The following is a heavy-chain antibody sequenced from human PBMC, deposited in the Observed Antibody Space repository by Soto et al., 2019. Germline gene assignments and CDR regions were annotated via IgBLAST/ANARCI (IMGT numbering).Heavy chain of an antibody. J-gene: IGHJ6*02. Sequence: EVQLVESGGGLVQRGGSLRLSCAASGLTFSSYSMNWVRQAPGKGLEWVSYISSSSSTIYYADSVKGRFTISRDNAKTSLYRQMNSLRGEDTGVYYCALGEESRYCYYGMDVWGQGTTVTVSS. CDR1: GLTFSSYS. V-gene: IGHV3-48*01. CDR2: ISSSSSTI. CDR3: ALGEESRYCYYGMDV.